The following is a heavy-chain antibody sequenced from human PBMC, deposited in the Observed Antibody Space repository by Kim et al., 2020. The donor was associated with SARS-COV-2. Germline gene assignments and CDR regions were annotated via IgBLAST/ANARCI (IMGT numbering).Heavy chain of an antibody. CDR2: IYHSGST. V-gene: IGHV4-4*02. Sequence: SETLSLTCAVSGGSISSSNWWSWVRQPPGKGLEWIGEIYHSGSTNYNPSLKSRVTISVDKSKNQFSLKLTSVTAADTAVYYCARDPDGSWEFDYWGQGTLVTVSS. J-gene: IGHJ4*02. D-gene: IGHD3-10*01. CDR1: GGSISSSNW. CDR3: ARDPDGSWEFDY.